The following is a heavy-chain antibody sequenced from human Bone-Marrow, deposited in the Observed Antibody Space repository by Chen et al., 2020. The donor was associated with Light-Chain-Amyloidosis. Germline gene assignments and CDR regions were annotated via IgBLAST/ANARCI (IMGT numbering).Heavy chain of an antibody. J-gene: IGHJ4*02. CDR3: AREGPYYFDY. Sequence: QVQLVEAGGGVVQPGRSLRLSCAASGFTFSINGMHWVRQAPGKGLEWLAFIWDDGTKKYYADSVKGRFTISRDNSKNTLYLQMNSLRAEDTAVYYCAREGPYYFDYWGQGTLVTVSS. CDR2: IWDDGTKK. CDR1: GFTFSING. V-gene: IGHV3-33*01.